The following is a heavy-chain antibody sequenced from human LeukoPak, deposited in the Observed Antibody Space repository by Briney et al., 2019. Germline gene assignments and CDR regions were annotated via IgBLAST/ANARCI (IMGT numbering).Heavy chain of an antibody. CDR3: AREEGFASCFDY. CDR1: GYTFTGYY. CDR2: INPNSGGT. V-gene: IGHV1-2*02. D-gene: IGHD3-10*01. J-gene: IGHJ4*02. Sequence: ASVKVSCKASGYTFTGYYMHWVRQAPGQGLEWMGWINPNSGGTNYAQKFQGRVTMTRDTPISTAYIVLSRLRSEDTAVYYCAREEGFASCFDYWGQGTLVTVSS.